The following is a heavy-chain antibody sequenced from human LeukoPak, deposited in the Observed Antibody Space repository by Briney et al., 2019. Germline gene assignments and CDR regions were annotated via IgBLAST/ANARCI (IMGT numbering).Heavy chain of an antibody. CDR2: MNPNSGNT. V-gene: IGHV1-8*01. D-gene: IGHD3-22*01. Sequence: ASVKVSCTASGYTFTSYDINWVRQATGQGLEWMGWMNPNSGNTGYAQKFQSRVTMTTNTSMSTAYMELSSLRSEDTAVYYCARGMGSGSYSAAYYFDYWGQGTLVTVSS. CDR3: ARGMGSGSYSAAYYFDY. CDR1: GYTFTSYD. J-gene: IGHJ4*02.